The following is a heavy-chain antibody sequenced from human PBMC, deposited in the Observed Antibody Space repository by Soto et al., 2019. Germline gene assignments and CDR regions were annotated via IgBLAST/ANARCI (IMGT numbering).Heavy chain of an antibody. J-gene: IGHJ6*02. CDR1: GFTFSSYG. V-gene: IGHV3-30*18. CDR3: AKTEASYGMDV. Sequence: QVQLVESGGGVVQPGRSLRLSCAASGFTFSSYGMHWVRQAPGKGLEWVAVISYDGSNKYYADSVKGRFTISRDNSKNTLYLQMNSLRAEDTAVYYCAKTEASYGMDVWGQGTTVTVSS. CDR2: ISYDGSNK.